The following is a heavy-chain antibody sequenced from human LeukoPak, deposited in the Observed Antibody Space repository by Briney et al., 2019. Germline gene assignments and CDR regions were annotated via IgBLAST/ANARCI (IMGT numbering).Heavy chain of an antibody. V-gene: IGHV3-7*01. CDR2: IKQDGSEK. CDR3: AREGYYDFWSGYYFAGDY. CDR1: GFTFSSYW. Sequence: PGGSLRLSYAASGFTFSSYWMSWVRQAPGKGLEWVANIKQDGSEKYYVDSVKGRFTISRDNAKNSLYLQMNSLRAEDTAVYYCAREGYYDFWSGYYFAGDYWGQGTLVSVSS. D-gene: IGHD3-3*01. J-gene: IGHJ4*02.